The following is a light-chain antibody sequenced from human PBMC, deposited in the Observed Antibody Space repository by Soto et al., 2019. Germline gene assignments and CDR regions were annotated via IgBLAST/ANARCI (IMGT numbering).Light chain of an antibody. Sequence: IRMTQSPSLLSASTGDGVTISCRPSQTISSCLAWYQQKPGKAPKLVIYKASTLKSGVPSRFRGSGSGTEFTLTISSLKPDDFATYYCQHYNSSPEAFGHGTKVDIK. CDR3: QHYNSSPEA. J-gene: IGKJ1*01. CDR1: QTISSC. V-gene: IGKV1-5*03. CDR2: KAS.